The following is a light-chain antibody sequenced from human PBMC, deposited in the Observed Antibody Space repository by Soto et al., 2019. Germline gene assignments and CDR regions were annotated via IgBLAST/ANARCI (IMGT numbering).Light chain of an antibody. CDR3: SSYTTSTPFIL. CDR1: ISDIGNYDF. Sequence: QSALAQPSSVSGSPGQSITISCTGTISDIGNYDFVSWYQQVPGTAPKAMIYEVSSRPSGVSNRFSGSKSGNTASLTISGLQAEDEAYYYCSSYTTSTPFILFGGGTKVTVL. V-gene: IGLV2-14*01. CDR2: EVS. J-gene: IGLJ2*01.